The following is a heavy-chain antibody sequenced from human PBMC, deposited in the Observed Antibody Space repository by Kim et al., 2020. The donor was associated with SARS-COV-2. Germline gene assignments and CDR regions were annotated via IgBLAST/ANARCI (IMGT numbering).Heavy chain of an antibody. J-gene: IGHJ4*02. CDR1: GFSVSTYY. V-gene: IGHV3-53*04. Sequence: GGSLRLSCAASGFSVSTYYMTWVRQAPGKGLEWVSVIYIDDSTYYADSMKGRFTISRHNSENTLYLQMNILRPEDTTVYYCARDDNLGFWHWGQGTLVTVCS. CDR3: ARDDNLGFWH. CDR2: IYIDDST. D-gene: IGHD3-3*01.